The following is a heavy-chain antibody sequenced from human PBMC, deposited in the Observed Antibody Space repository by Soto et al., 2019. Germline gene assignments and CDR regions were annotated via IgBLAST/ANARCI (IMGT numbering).Heavy chain of an antibody. Sequence: QVQLVESGGGVAQPGRSLRLSCAASGFTFSSYGMHWVRQAPGKGLEWVAVISYDGSNKYYADSVKGRFTISRDNSKNTLYLQMNSLRAEDTAVYYCAKDVSGYSYGPLDYWGQGTLVTVSS. CDR2: ISYDGSNK. V-gene: IGHV3-30*18. CDR1: GFTFSSYG. D-gene: IGHD5-18*01. J-gene: IGHJ4*02. CDR3: AKDVSGYSYGPLDY.